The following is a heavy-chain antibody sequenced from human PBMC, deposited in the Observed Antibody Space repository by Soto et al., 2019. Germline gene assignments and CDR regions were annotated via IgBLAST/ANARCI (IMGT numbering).Heavy chain of an antibody. CDR2: ISAYNGNT. CDR3: ARGIPSGDSFYYYYYYMDV. V-gene: IGHV1-18*01. Sequence: ASVKVSCKASGYTFTSYGISWVRQAPGQGLEWMGWISAYNGNTNYAQKLQGRVTMTTDTSTSTAYMELRSLRSDDTAVYYCARGIPSGDSFYYYYYYMDVWGKGTTVTVS. J-gene: IGHJ6*03. CDR1: GYTFTSYG. D-gene: IGHD4-17*01.